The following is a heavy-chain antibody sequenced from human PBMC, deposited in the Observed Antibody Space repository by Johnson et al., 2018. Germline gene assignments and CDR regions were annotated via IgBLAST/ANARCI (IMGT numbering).Heavy chain of an antibody. J-gene: IGHJ6*02. V-gene: IGHV1-69*01. D-gene: IGHD3-9*01. CDR1: GGTFSSYA. CDR2: IIPIFGTA. CDR3: ARSLRYFDWSYYYYGMDV. Sequence: QVQLVESGAEVKKPGSSVKVSCKASGGTFSSYAISWVRQAPGQGLEWMGGIIPIFGTANYAQKFQGGVTITADESTSTAYMELRSLRSEDTAVYCCARSLRYFDWSYYYYGMDVWGQGTTVTVSS.